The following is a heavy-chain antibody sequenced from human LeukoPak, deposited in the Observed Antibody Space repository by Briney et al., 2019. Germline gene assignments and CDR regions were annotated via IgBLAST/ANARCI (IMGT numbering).Heavy chain of an antibody. CDR1: GFTFSSYA. Sequence: GGSLRLSCAASGFTFSSYAMHWVRQAPGKGLEWVAVISYDGSNKYYADSVKGRFTISRDNSKNTLYLQMDSLRAEDTAVYYCARDFSGGSYDIWGQGTMVTVSS. D-gene: IGHD1-26*01. CDR2: ISYDGSNK. V-gene: IGHV3-30-3*01. J-gene: IGHJ3*02. CDR3: ARDFSGGSYDI.